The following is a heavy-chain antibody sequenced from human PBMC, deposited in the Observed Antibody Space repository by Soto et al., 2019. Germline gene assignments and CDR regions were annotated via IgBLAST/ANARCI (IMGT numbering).Heavy chain of an antibody. CDR1: GDSISSNSNF. V-gene: IGHV4-39*01. D-gene: IGHD2-21*02. J-gene: IGHJ4*01. CDR3: ARRGYCGSDCYSFDF. Sequence: PSETLSLTCTVSGDSISSNSNFWGWIRQPPGQGLEWIGTIYYTGTTYYSPSLESRVTISVDTSENQFSLRLTSVTAADTAVYYCARRGYCGSDCYSFDFWGHGTLVTSPQ. CDR2: IYYTGTT.